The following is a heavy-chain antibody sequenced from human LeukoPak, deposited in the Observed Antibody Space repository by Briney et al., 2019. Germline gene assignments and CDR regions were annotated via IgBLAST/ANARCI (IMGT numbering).Heavy chain of an antibody. CDR3: ARIAAAPGDY. V-gene: IGHV4-30-2*01. Sequence: SETLSLTCAVSGGSISSGGYSWSWIRQPPGKGLEWIGYIYHSGSTYYNPSLKSRVTISVDRSKNQFSLKLSSVTAADTAVYYCARIAAAPGDYWGQGTLVTVSS. J-gene: IGHJ4*02. CDR2: IYHSGST. CDR1: GGSISSGGYS. D-gene: IGHD6-13*01.